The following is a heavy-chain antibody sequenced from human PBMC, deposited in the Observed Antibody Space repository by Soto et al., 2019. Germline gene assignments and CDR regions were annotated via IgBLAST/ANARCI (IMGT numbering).Heavy chain of an antibody. J-gene: IGHJ5*02. V-gene: IGHV3-48*01. Sequence: GRSLILSCAASGCTFISYSMNWVSQATGKGLEWVSYISSSSSTIYYADSVKGRFTISRDNAKNSLYLQMNSLRAEDTAVYYCAGQGGSRLNWFDPWGQGTLVTVSS. CDR3: AGQGGSRLNWFDP. D-gene: IGHD6-13*01. CDR1: GCTFISYS. CDR2: ISSSSSTI.